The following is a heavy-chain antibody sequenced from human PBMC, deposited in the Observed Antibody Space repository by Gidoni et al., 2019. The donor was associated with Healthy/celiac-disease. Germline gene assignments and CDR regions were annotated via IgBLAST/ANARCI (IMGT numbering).Heavy chain of an antibody. CDR2: IIPILGIA. J-gene: IGHJ5*02. D-gene: IGHD3-10*01. V-gene: IGHV1-69*08. CDR1: GGTSSSYT. Sequence: QVQLVQSGAEVTKPGSSVKVSCKASGGTSSSYTISWVRQAPGQGLEWMGRIIPILGIANYAQKFQGRVTITADKSTSTAYMELSSLRSEDTAVYYCARDWYYGSGSRFDLWGQGTLVTVSS. CDR3: ARDWYYGSGSRFDL.